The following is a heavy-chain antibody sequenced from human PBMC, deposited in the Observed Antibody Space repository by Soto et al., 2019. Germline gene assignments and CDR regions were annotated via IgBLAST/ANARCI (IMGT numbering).Heavy chain of an antibody. CDR2: VYYGGAIFYSGNI. CDR1: GDSISSSNSH. D-gene: IGHD3-3*02. V-gene: IGHV4-39*01. CDR3: VRYDRINMKPYSPEGFHI. J-gene: IGHJ3*02. Sequence: PSETLSLTCTVSGDSISSSNSHWGWTRQPPGKGLEYIGSVYYGGAIFYSGNIYYNPSLKSRVTISVDTSKNQFSLRLSSVTAADTGVYYCVRYDRINMKPYSPEGFHIWRQGTMVTVPS.